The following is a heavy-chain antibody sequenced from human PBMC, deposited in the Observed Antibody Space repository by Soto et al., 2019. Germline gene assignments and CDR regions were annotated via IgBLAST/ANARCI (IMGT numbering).Heavy chain of an antibody. J-gene: IGHJ6*02. Sequence: QLQLQESGSGLVKPSQTLSLTCAVSGGSISSGGYSWSWIRQPPGKGLEWIGYIYHSGSTYYNPSLKSRVTISVDRSKNQFSLKLSSVTAADTAVYYCAREYYYDSSGYSSGMDVWGQGTTVTVS. CDR1: GGSISSGGYS. CDR3: AREYYYDSSGYSSGMDV. V-gene: IGHV4-30-2*01. D-gene: IGHD3-22*01. CDR2: IYHSGST.